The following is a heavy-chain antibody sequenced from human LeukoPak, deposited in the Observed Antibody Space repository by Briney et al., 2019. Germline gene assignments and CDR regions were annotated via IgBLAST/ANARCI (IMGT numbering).Heavy chain of an antibody. CDR1: GFTFSSYE. V-gene: IGHV3-48*03. D-gene: IGHD5/OR15-5a*01. Sequence: GGSLRLSCAASGFTFSSYEMNWVRQAPGKGLEWVSYISSSGSTIYYADSVKGRFTISRDNAKNSLYLQMNSPRAEDTPVYYCARESSVNWFDPWGQGTLVTVSS. CDR2: ISSSGSTI. CDR3: ARESSVNWFDP. J-gene: IGHJ5*02.